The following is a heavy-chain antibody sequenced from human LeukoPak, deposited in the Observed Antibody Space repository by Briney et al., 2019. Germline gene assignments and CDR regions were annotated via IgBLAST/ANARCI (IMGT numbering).Heavy chain of an antibody. CDR2: INPNSGGT. J-gene: IGHJ6*03. CDR3: ASARSVLEWLLDYYYIDV. Sequence: ASVKVSCKASGYTFTGYYMHWVRQAPGQGLEWMGWINPNSGGTNYAQKFQGRVTMTRDTSISTAYMELSRLRSDDTAVYYCASARSVLEWLLDYYYIDVWGKGTTVTVSS. CDR1: GYTFTGYY. D-gene: IGHD3-3*01. V-gene: IGHV1-2*02.